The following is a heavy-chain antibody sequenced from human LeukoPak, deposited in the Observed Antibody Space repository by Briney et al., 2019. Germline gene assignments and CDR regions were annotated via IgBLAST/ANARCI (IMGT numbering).Heavy chain of an antibody. Sequence: SETLSLTCTVSGGSISTYYWTWIRHPPGKGLESIGYIHYSGSTNYNPSLKRRVTISVDTSKNQFSLKLTSVTAADTAVYYCARGDTSMAFDYWGQGTLVSVS. V-gene: IGHV4-59*01. CDR2: IHYSGST. CDR3: ARGDTSMAFDY. CDR1: GGSISTYY. D-gene: IGHD5-18*01. J-gene: IGHJ4*02.